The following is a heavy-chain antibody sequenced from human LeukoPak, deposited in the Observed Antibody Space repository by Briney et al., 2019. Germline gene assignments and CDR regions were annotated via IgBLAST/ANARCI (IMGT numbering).Heavy chain of an antibody. J-gene: IGHJ5*02. Sequence: PSETLSLTCTVSGGSISSGSYYWSWIRLPAGKGLEWIGRISTSGTTNYNPSLKSRVTISVDTSKNQFSLKLSSVTAADTAVYYCARDHPPHQWLVPWFDPWGQGTLVTVSS. CDR3: ARDHPPHQWLVPWFDP. D-gene: IGHD6-19*01. CDR2: ISTSGTT. CDR1: GGSISSGSYY. V-gene: IGHV4-61*02.